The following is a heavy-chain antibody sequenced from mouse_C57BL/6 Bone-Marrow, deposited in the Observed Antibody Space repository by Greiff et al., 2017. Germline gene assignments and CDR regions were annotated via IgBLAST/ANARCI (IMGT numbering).Heavy chain of an antibody. Sequence: QVQLQQSGAELVKPGASVKLSCKASGYTFTEYTIHWVKQRSGQGLEWIGWFYPGSGSIEYNEKFKDKATLTADKSSSTVYMELSRLTSEDAAVYFYARKIFDYYDWYFGVWGTRTTVTVAS. J-gene: IGHJ1*03. D-gene: IGHD1-1*02. CDR2: FYPGSGSI. V-gene: IGHV1-62-2*01. CDR1: GYTFTEYT. CDR3: ARKIFDYYDWYFGV.